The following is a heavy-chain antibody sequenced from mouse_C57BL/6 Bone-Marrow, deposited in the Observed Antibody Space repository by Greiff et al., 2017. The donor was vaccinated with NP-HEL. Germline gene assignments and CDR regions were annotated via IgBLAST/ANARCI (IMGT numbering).Heavy chain of an antibody. CDR2: ISYDGSN. CDR3: ARDQIYYGNYGAMDY. J-gene: IGHJ4*01. Sequence: ESGPGLVKPSQSLSLTCSVTGYSITSGYYWNWIRQFPGNKLEWMGYISYDGSNNYNPSLKNRISITRDTSKNQFFLKLNSVTTEDTATYYCARDQIYYGNYGAMDYWGQGTSVTVSS. V-gene: IGHV3-6*01. CDR1: GYSITSGYY. D-gene: IGHD2-1*01.